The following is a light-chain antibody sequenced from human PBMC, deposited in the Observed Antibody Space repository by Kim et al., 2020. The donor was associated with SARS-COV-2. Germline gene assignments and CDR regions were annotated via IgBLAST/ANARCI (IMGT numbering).Light chain of an antibody. CDR2: DAS. CDR1: QDISNS. V-gene: IGKV1-33*01. CDR3: QQYDNLPIT. J-gene: IGKJ5*01. Sequence: ASVGDRVTITCQSSQDISNSLNWYQQSPGIAPQLLIYDASNFDTGVPSRFTGSGSGTDFTFTISSLQPEDIATYYCQQYDNLPITFGQGPRLEI.